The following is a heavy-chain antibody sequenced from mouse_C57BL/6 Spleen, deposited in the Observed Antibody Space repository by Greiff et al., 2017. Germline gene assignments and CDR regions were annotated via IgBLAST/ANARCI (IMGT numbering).Heavy chain of an antibody. CDR3: ARYDGLMDH. D-gene: IGHD2-3*01. J-gene: IGHJ4*01. V-gene: IGHV1-55*01. Sequence: QVHVKQPGAELVKPGASVKMSCKASGYTFTSYWITWVKQRPGQGLEWIGDIYPGSGSTNYNEKFKSKATLTVDTSSSTAYMQLSSLTSEDSAVYYCARYDGLMDHWGQGTSGTVSS. CDR1: GYTFTSYW. CDR2: IYPGSGST.